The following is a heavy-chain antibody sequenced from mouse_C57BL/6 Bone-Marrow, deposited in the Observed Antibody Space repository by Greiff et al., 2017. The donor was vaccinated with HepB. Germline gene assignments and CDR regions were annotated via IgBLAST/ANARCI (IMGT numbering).Heavy chain of an antibody. D-gene: IGHD5-5*01. CDR2: INPYNGGT. J-gene: IGHJ4*01. CDR3: ARDYPYAMYY. Sequence: VQLKQSGPVLVKPGASVKMSCKASGYTFTDYYMNWVKQSHGKSLEWIGVINPYNGGTSYNQKFKGKATLTVDKSSSTAYMELNSLTSEDSAVYYCARDYPYAMYYWGQGTSVTVSS. CDR1: GYTFTDYY. V-gene: IGHV1-19*01.